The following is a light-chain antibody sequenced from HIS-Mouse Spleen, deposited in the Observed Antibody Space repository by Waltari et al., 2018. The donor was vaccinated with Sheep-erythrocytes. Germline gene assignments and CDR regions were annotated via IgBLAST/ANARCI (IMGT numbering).Light chain of an antibody. CDR1: QDISNY. Sequence: DIQMTQSPSSLSASVGDRVTITCQATQDISNYLNWYQQKPGKAPKLLIYDASNLETGVPSRFSGSGSGTDFTFTISSLQPEDIATYYCQQYDNLPRPPIFTFGPGTKVDIE. CDR3: QQYDNLPRPPIFT. CDR2: DAS. J-gene: IGKJ3*01. V-gene: IGKV1-33*01.